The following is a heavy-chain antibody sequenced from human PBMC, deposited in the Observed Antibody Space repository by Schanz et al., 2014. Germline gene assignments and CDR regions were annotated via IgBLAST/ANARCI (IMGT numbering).Heavy chain of an antibody. CDR3: ARDPEPGWFDP. CDR2: IYYRGNT. Sequence: QVQLQESGPGLVEPSQTLSLTCTVSGDSISSAYWSWIRQHPGKGLEWIGFIYYRGNTDYNPSLKSRVSITLDPSKTQFFLNLNSLNAADTAVYYCARDPEPGWFDPWGQGTLVTVSS. J-gene: IGHJ5*02. CDR1: GDSISSAY. V-gene: IGHV4-31*03. D-gene: IGHD1-26*01.